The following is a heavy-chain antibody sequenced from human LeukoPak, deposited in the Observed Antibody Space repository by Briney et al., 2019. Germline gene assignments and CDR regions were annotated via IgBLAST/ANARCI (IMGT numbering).Heavy chain of an antibody. CDR3: ASEVDEAFDI. CDR2: ISENSKDI. V-gene: IGHV3-21*01. CDR1: GFTLSSYS. Sequence: GGSLRLSCVASGFTLSSYSMNWVRQAPGKGLEWVSSISENSKDIFYVDSVKGRFTISRDNAKNSLYLQMNSLRADDTAEYYFASEVDEAFDIWGQGKIVTVSS. J-gene: IGHJ3*02.